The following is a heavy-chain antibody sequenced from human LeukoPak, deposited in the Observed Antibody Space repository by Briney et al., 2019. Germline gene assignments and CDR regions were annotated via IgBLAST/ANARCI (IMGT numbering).Heavy chain of an antibody. Sequence: GGSLRLSCAASGFHFSSHAMTWVRQTPTKGLEWVSSVTADGGSIHYADSVKGRFTISRDNSKSTLFLQMNSLRAEDSAIYFCGYFDSSGFYYGRLRYWGQGTPVTVSS. CDR1: GFHFSSHA. V-gene: IGHV3-23*01. CDR2: VTADGGSI. J-gene: IGHJ4*02. CDR3: GYFDSSGFYYGRLRY. D-gene: IGHD3-22*01.